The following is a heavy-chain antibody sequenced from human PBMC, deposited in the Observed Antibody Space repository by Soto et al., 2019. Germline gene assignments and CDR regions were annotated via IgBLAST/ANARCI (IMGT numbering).Heavy chain of an antibody. J-gene: IGHJ6*01. D-gene: IGHD1-26*01. CDR2: IIPIFGTA. V-gene: IGHV1-69*12. Sequence: QVQLVQSGAEVKKPGSSVKVSCKASGGTFSSYAISCVRQAPGQGLEWMGGIIPIFGTADYAQKFQGRVTITAVESTSTAYVELSSLRSEDTAVYYCASHSGSSPEGRYYYGMDVWGQATTVTVSS. CDR3: ASHSGSSPEGRYYYGMDV. CDR1: GGTFSSYA.